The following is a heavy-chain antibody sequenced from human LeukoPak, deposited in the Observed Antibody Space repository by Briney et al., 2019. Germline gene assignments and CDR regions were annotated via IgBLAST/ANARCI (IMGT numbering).Heavy chain of an antibody. CDR2: MDYGGSP. CDR1: GGSIASGGHY. CDR3: ASRSARPEGYFDY. V-gene: IGHV4-31*03. J-gene: IGHJ4*02. Sequence: PSQTLSLTCTVSGGSIASGGHYWSWIRQHPEKGLQWVGHMDYGGSPYYNPSLTRRLIISLDTSKNQFSLELSSVTAADTAMYYCASRSARPEGYFDYWGQGILVTVSS. D-gene: IGHD3-16*01.